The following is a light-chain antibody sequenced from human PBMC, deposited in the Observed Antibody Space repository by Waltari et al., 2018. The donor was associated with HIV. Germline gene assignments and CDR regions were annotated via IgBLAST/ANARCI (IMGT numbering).Light chain of an antibody. J-gene: IGLJ2*01. CDR1: SSDIGSNDY. Sequence: SALTQPASVSGSLGQSITIACFGTSSDIGSNDYVSWYQHHPDKAPQLVMREVNTPPSGIPFRFSGSKSGTTASLTISGLQAEDEADYYCSSYIASGTILFGGGTKVTVL. V-gene: IGLV2-14*01. CDR2: EVN. CDR3: SSYIASGTIL.